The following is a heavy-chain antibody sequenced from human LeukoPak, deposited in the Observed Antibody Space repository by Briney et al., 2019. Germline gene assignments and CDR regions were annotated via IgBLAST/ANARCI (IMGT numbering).Heavy chain of an antibody. D-gene: IGHD7-27*01. Sequence: PSETLSLTCTVSGGSISSSSYYWGWIRQPPGKGLEWIGSIYYSGSTYYNPSLKSRVTISVATSKNQFSLKLSSVTAADTAVYYCARVKTGDAVGYYFDYWGQGTLVTVSS. CDR1: GGSISSSSYY. J-gene: IGHJ4*02. CDR3: ARVKTGDAVGYYFDY. CDR2: IYYSGST. V-gene: IGHV4-39*07.